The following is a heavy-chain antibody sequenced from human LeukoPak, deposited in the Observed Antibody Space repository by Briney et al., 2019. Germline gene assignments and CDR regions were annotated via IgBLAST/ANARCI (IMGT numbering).Heavy chain of an antibody. V-gene: IGHV3-53*04. CDR1: GFTVSSNY. Sequence: GGSLRLSRAASGFTVSSNYMSWVRQAPGRGLEWVSVIYSGGTTYYADSVKGRFTVSRHNSKNTLYLQMNSLRAEDTAVYYCVRDSSGWPGLAEGWGQGTLVTVSS. CDR2: IYSGGTT. CDR3: VRDSSGWPGLAEG. D-gene: IGHD6-19*01. J-gene: IGHJ4*02.